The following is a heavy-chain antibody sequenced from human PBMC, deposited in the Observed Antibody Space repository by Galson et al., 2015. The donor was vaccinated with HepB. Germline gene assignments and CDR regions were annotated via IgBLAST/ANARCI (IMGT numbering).Heavy chain of an antibody. CDR2: IYSGGST. J-gene: IGHJ3*02. Sequence: SLRLSCAASGFTVSSNYMSWVRQAPGKGLEWVSVIYSGGSTYYADSVKGRFTISRDNSKNTLYLQMNSLRAEDTAVYYCARWCGGDCYLKGGNAFDIWGQGTMVTVSS. CDR1: GFTVSSNY. D-gene: IGHD2-21*02. CDR3: ARWCGGDCYLKGGNAFDI. V-gene: IGHV3-66*01.